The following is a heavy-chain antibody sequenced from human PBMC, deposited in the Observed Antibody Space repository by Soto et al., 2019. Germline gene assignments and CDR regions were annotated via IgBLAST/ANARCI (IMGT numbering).Heavy chain of an antibody. CDR1: GGTFSSYA. Sequence: ASVKVSCKASGGTFSSYAISWVRQAPGQGLEWMGGIIPIFGTANYAQKFQGRVTITADKSTSTAYMELSSLRSEDTAVYYCARIGIVVATSDKELFDYSGQGTLVTVSS. V-gene: IGHV1-69*06. D-gene: IGHD6-19*01. CDR2: IIPIFGTA. J-gene: IGHJ4*02. CDR3: ARIGIVVATSDKELFDY.